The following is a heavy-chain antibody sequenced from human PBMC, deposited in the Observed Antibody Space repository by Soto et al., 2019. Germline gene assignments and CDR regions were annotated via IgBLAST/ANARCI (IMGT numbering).Heavy chain of an antibody. D-gene: IGHD3-16*02. CDR1: GGSISSSSYY. J-gene: IGHJ4*02. V-gene: IGHV4-39*01. CDR2: IYYSGST. CDR3: ARLQMITFGGVIVIPDY. Sequence: QLQLQESGPGLVKPSETLSLTCTVSGGSISSSSYYWGWIRQPLGKGLEWIGSIYYSGSTYYNPSLKSRVTISVDTSKNQFSLKLSSVTAADTAVYYCARLQMITFGGVIVIPDYWGQGTLVTVSS.